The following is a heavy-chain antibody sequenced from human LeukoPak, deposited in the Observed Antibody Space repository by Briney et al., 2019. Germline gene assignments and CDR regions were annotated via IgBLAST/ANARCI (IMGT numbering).Heavy chain of an antibody. Sequence: GGSLRLSCAASGFTISSYEMNWVRQAPGKGLEWVSYISSGGSTKYYTGSVKGRFTVSRDNAQNSLHLQMNSLRAEDTAVYYCARAGTRPFLDYWGQGTLVTVSS. CDR2: ISSGGSTK. CDR3: ARAGTRPFLDY. D-gene: IGHD2-2*01. J-gene: IGHJ4*02. V-gene: IGHV3-48*03. CDR1: GFTISSYE.